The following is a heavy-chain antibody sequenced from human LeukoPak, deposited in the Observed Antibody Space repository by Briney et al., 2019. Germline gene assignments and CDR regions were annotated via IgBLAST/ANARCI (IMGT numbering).Heavy chain of an antibody. Sequence: PGGSLRLSCAASGFTFSNYTLNWVRQAPGKGLEWVSSISSRSSYIYYAGSVKGRFTISRDNAKNSLYLQMISLRAEDTAVYYRARGYQLLNYWGQGTLVTVSS. CDR3: ARGYQLLNY. CDR1: GFTFSNYT. D-gene: IGHD2-2*01. J-gene: IGHJ4*02. V-gene: IGHV3-21*01. CDR2: ISSRSSYI.